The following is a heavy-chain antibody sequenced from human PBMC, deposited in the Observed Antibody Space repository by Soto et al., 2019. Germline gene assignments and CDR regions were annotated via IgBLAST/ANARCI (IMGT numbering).Heavy chain of an antibody. CDR3: ASAPGDTAPGDH. Sequence: QVQLQEPGPGLVKPSQTLSLPCPVSGGSISIGGYYWRWLRQHPGKGLEWIGSISYSGSAHLNPPRKSRVTISIDTSKNQFSRKLSSVTAADTAVYYCASAPGDTAPGDHWGLGTLVTVSS. J-gene: IGHJ5*02. CDR1: GGSISIGGYY. V-gene: IGHV4-31*03. CDR2: ISYSGSA. D-gene: IGHD5-18*01.